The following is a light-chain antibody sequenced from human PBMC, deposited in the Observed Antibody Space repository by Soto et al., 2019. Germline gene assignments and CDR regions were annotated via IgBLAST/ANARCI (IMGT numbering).Light chain of an antibody. V-gene: IGLV2-14*03. Sequence: QSALTQPASVSGSPGQSITISCTGTSSDVGAYIFVSWYQQHPGKAPKLMIYDIINRPSGVSNRFSGSKSGNTASLTISGLQAEDEADYYCVSFTTSRSYVFGTGIKVTVL. CDR2: DII. J-gene: IGLJ1*01. CDR1: SSDVGAYIF. CDR3: VSFTTSRSYV.